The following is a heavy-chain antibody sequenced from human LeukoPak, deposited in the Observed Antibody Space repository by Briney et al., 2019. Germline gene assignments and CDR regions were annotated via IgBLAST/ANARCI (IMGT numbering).Heavy chain of an antibody. Sequence: ASVKVSCKASGYTFTSYGISWVRQAPGQGLEWMGWISAYNGNTNYAQKLRGRVTMTTDTSTSTAYMELRSLRSDDTAVYYCARGDGYCSGGSCYPEAFDIWGQGTMVTVSS. CDR3: ARGDGYCSGGSCYPEAFDI. CDR1: GYTFTSYG. J-gene: IGHJ3*02. D-gene: IGHD2-15*01. V-gene: IGHV1-18*01. CDR2: ISAYNGNT.